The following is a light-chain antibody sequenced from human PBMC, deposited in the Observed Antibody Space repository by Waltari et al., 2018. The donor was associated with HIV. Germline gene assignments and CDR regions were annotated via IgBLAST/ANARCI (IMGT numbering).Light chain of an antibody. CDR1: ASDIGRYNY. CDR2: DVN. V-gene: IGLV2-14*03. Sequence: QSALSQPASVSASPGQSVAISCSGSASDIGRYNYVSWYQQHPDRAPSLLLCDVNNRPSGISDRFSGSKSGTTASLTISTVRTDDEAEYYCASYTVNSTGVFGTGTKLSVL. CDR3: ASYTVNSTGV. J-gene: IGLJ1*01.